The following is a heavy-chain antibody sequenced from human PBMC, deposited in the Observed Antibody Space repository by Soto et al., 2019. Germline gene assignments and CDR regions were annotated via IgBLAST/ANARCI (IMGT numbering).Heavy chain of an antibody. CDR1: GFTFSSYS. J-gene: IGHJ2*01. CDR2: ISGSGGST. Sequence: PRVSLRLSFAASGFTFSSYSMSWVRQAPGKGLEWVSAISGSGGSTYYADSVKGRFTISRDNSKNTLYLQMNSLRAEDTAVYYCAKGTGDYDFSRLDLWGRGTLVTVSS. CDR3: AKGTGDYDFSRLDL. V-gene: IGHV3-23*01. D-gene: IGHD3-3*01.